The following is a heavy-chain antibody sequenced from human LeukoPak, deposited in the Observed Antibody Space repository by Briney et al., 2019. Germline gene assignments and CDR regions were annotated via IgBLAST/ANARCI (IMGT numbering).Heavy chain of an antibody. J-gene: IGHJ4*02. CDR1: GFTFSTYW. Sequence: PGGSLRLSCTASGFTFSTYWMSWVRQTPEKGLEWVANIKEDGSEEVYVDSVKGRFTISRDNAKSSLYLQMNSLRAEDTAVYYCARTLTGPDHWGQGTLVTVSS. CDR2: IKEDGSEE. D-gene: IGHD1-14*01. CDR3: ARTLTGPDH. V-gene: IGHV3-7*02.